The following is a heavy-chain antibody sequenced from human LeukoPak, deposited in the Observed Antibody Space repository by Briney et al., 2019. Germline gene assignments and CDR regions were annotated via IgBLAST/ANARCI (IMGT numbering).Heavy chain of an antibody. Sequence: GGSLRLSCAASGFTLRHFAMNWVRQAPGKGLVWVSSIASDGDTFYAGSVKGRFTISRDISTNTLHLQMNSLRADDTAIYFCANEAHRHLDLHNWGQGTLVTVST. V-gene: IGHV3-23*01. CDR2: IASDGDT. J-gene: IGHJ4*02. CDR1: GFTLRHFA. CDR3: ANEAHRHLDLHN.